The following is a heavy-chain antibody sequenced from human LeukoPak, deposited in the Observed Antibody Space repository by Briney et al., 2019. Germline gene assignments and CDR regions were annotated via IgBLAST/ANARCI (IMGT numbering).Heavy chain of an antibody. V-gene: IGHV5-51*01. CDR3: ARGRGYCSSSSCYDFDY. D-gene: IGHD2-2*01. J-gene: IGHJ4*02. CDR2: IYPGDSET. Sequence: GESLKISCTGSGYSFTNYWIAWVRQMPGKGLEWMGIIYPGDSETTYSPSSQGQVTISADKSITTTYLQWSRLEASDTAVYYCARGRGYCSSSSCYDFDYWGQGTLVTVSS. CDR1: GYSFTNYW.